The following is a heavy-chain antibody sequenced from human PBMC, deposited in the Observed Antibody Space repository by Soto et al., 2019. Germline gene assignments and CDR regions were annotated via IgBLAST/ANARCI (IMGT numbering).Heavy chain of an antibody. D-gene: IGHD5-12*01. V-gene: IGHV1-69*12. J-gene: IGHJ6*02. CDR2: IIPIFGTA. CDR3: ARAQYSGYDFLEYYYYYDGMDV. Sequence: QVQLVQSGAEVKKPGSSVKVSCKASGGTFSSYAISWVRQAPGQGLEWMGGIIPIFGTANYAQKFQGRVTITADESTSTAYMELSSLRSEDTAVYYCARAQYSGYDFLEYYYYYDGMDVWGQGTTVTVSS. CDR1: GGTFSSYA.